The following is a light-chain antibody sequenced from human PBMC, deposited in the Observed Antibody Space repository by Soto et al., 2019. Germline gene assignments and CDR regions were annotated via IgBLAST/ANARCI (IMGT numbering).Light chain of an antibody. CDR1: QSISSW. CDR2: KAS. Sequence: DIQMTQSPPTLSASVGDRVTITCRASQSISSWLAWYQQKPGKAPKLLIYKASSLESGVPSRFSGSGSGTEFTLTISSLQPDDFATYYCQQYNSYSTWTFGQGIKVEIK. J-gene: IGKJ1*01. CDR3: QQYNSYSTWT. V-gene: IGKV1-5*03.